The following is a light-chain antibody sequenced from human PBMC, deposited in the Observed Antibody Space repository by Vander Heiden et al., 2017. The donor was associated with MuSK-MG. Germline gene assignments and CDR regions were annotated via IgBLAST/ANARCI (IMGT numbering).Light chain of an antibody. CDR3: QQYHKYPLT. CDR1: HDINNY. Sequence: DIQMTQSPSPLSASVGDSVTITCQPSHDINNYPKCYQQTAGQATKLLNYEASNLETGVPARFSGSRSGKHSNFTSSSLSADDMATYSCQQYHKYPLTFGGGTKVEI. J-gene: IGKJ4*01. CDR2: EAS. V-gene: IGKV1-33*01.